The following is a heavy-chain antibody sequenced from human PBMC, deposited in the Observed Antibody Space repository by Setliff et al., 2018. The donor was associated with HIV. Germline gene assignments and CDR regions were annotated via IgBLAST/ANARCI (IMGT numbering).Heavy chain of an antibody. J-gene: IGHJ4*02. D-gene: IGHD6-13*01. V-gene: IGHV4-31*03. Sequence: SETLSLTCTVSGDSIVFSGYFWSWIRQHPGKGLEWIGYIYYSGSTFYNPSLKSRAAISIDTSKNQFFLKLKSVTVADTAVYYCAREPDKIAAADSWGQGTLVTVSS. CDR3: AREPDKIAAADS. CDR1: GDSIVFSGYF. CDR2: IYYSGST.